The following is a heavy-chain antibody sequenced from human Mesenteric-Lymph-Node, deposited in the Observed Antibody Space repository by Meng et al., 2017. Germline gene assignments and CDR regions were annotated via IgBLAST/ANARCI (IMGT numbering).Heavy chain of an antibody. J-gene: IGHJ4*02. CDR2: ISYDGSNK. V-gene: IGHV3-30*07. Sequence: GESLKISCAASGFTFSSYAMHWVRQAPGKGLEWVAVISYDGSNKYYADSVKGRFTISRDNSKNTLYLQMNSLRAEDTAVYYCARDGGEAYCGGDCYSYFHWGQGTLVTVSS. CDR1: GFTFSSYA. CDR3: ARDGGEAYCGGDCYSYFH. D-gene: IGHD2-21*02.